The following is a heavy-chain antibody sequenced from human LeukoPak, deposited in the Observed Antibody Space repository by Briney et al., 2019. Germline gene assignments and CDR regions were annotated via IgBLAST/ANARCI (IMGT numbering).Heavy chain of an antibody. V-gene: IGHV3-15*01. CDR2: IKSKTDGGTT. Sequence: GGSLRLSCAASGFTFSNAWMSWVRQAPGKGLEWVGRIKSKTDGGTTDYAAPVKGRFTISRDDSKNTLYLQMNSLKTEDTAVYYCTTDFNDILTGYYMGEVDYWGQGTLVTVSS. CDR1: GFTFSNAW. J-gene: IGHJ4*02. CDR3: TTDFNDILTGYYMGEVDY. D-gene: IGHD3-9*01.